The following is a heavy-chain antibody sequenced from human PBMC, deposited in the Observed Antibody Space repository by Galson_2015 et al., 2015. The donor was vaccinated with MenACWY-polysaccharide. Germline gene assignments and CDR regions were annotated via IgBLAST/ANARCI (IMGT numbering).Heavy chain of an antibody. Sequence: SVKVSCKASGGTFSTYAFSWVRQAPGQGLEWIGGIIPYLGSTNNAQKFQGRVTITADDLTSTAYMELSSLRSEDTAVYYCARSDVDIAMAVFAYWGQGTLVTVSS. J-gene: IGHJ4*02. D-gene: IGHD5-18*01. CDR2: IIPYLGST. CDR3: ARSDVDIAMAVFAY. V-gene: IGHV1-69*13. CDR1: GGTFSTYA.